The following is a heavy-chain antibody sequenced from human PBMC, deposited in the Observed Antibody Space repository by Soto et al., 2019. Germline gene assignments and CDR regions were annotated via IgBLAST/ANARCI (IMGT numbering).Heavy chain of an antibody. V-gene: IGHV4-4*02. D-gene: IGHD2-15*01. CDR1: GASIASDHW. CDR3: TRRPYRSTSGGIDY. CDR2: VRHTGST. Sequence: SETLSLTCTVSGASIASDHWWTWIRQPPGKGLEWIAEVRHTGSTEYSPSLRSRVTISVDKSKNQISLKVSSVTAADTAVYYCTRRPYRSTSGGIDYWGQGTLVTVSS. J-gene: IGHJ4*02.